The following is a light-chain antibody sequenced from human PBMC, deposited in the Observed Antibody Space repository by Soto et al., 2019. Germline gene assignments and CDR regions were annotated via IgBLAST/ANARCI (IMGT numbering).Light chain of an antibody. J-gene: IGKJ3*01. Sequence: DIQMTQSPSSLSASVGDRVTITCRASQSISSYLNWYQQKPGKAPKLLIYAASSLQSGVPSRFSGSGSGTDFTPTISSLQPEEFATYYCQQSYSTPLTFGPGNKVAIK. CDR1: QSISSY. CDR3: QQSYSTPLT. CDR2: AAS. V-gene: IGKV1-39*01.